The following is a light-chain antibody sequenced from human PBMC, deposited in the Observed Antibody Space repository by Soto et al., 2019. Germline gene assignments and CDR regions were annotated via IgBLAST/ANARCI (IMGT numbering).Light chain of an antibody. J-gene: IGKJ2*01. CDR2: AAS. V-gene: IGKV1-39*01. CDR3: QKSSSIPYT. Sequence: DIQMTQSPSSLSASVGDRVTITCRASQTISTYLNWYQQNPGKAPKLLIYAASNLQTGVPSRFSGSGSGTDFTLTISSLQPEDFAIFYCQKSSSIPYTFGQGTKLEIK. CDR1: QTISTY.